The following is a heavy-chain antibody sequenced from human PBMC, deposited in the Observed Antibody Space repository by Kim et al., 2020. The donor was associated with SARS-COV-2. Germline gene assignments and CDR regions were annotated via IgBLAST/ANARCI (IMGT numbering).Heavy chain of an antibody. CDR2: IIPIFGTA. D-gene: IGHD1-26*01. J-gene: IGHJ4*02. CDR3: AGAPSESGKIAGFDY. CDR1: GGTFSSYA. Sequence: SVKVSCKASGGTFSSYAISWVRQAPGQGLEWMGGIIPIFGTANYAQKFQGRVTITADESTSTAYMELSSLRSEDTAVYYCAGAPSESGKIAGFDYWGQGTLVTVSS. V-gene: IGHV1-69*13.